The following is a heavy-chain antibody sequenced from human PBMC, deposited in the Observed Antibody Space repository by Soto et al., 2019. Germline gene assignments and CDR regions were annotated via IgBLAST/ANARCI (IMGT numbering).Heavy chain of an antibody. CDR1: GFILSSYA. D-gene: IGHD3-10*01. Sequence: EVQLLESGGGLVQPGGSLRVSCAASGFILSSYAMSWVRQAPGKGLEWFSGISGSGISTYYAESVKGRFTISRENAKSTGYLQINSLGAEDTPVYYCAKSPEITMVRGVAHFDCWGQGTLVTVSS. CDR3: AKSPEITMVRGVAHFDC. CDR2: ISGSGIST. V-gene: IGHV3-23*01. J-gene: IGHJ4*02.